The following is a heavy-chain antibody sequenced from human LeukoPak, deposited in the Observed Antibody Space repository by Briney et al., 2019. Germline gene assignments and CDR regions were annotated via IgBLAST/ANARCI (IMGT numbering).Heavy chain of an antibody. CDR1: GFTFSSYA. Sequence: GRSLRLSCAASGFTFSSYAMHWVRQAPGKGLEWVAVISYGGSNKYYADSVKGRFTISRDNSKNTLYLQMNSLRAEDTAVYYCAVTNTHRTHYYYYMDVWGKGTTVTVSS. CDR2: ISYGGSNK. CDR3: AVTNTHRTHYYYYMDV. J-gene: IGHJ6*03. V-gene: IGHV3-30-3*01. D-gene: IGHD4-11*01.